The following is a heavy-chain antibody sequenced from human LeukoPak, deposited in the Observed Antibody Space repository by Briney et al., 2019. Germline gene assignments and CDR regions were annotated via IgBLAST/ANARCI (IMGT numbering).Heavy chain of an antibody. CDR2: IYPGDSDT. D-gene: IGHD6-13*01. Sequence: GESLKISCKASGYTFSTNWIGWVRQMPGKGLEWMGIIYPGDSDTRYSPSFQGQVTISGDKSISTAYLQWSSLKASDTAMYYCARSAESSSWTHFDYWGQGTLVTVSS. CDR3: ARSAESSSWTHFDY. CDR1: GYTFSTNW. V-gene: IGHV5-51*01. J-gene: IGHJ4*02.